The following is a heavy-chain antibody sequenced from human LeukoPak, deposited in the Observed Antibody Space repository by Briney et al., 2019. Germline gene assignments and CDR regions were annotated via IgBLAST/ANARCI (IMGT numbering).Heavy chain of an antibody. D-gene: IGHD3-10*01. Sequence: SETLSLTCTVSGAAISRNYWSWIRQSPGKGLEWVGYVYISGSTKYNPSLRSRVTLSLDTSKNQVSLRVRSLTAADTAVYYCASTYLVRGVRFEFWGQGTLVTVSS. J-gene: IGHJ4*02. CDR1: GAAISRNY. CDR2: VYISGST. V-gene: IGHV4-4*08. CDR3: ASTYLVRGVRFEF.